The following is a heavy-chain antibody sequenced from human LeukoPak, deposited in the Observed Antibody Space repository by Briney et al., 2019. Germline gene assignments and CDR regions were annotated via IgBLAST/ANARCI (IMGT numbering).Heavy chain of an antibody. CDR1: GLTFSSYS. CDR2: IWYDGSNK. J-gene: IGHJ4*02. Sequence: GGSLRLSCAASGLTFSSYSMNWVRQAPGKGLEWVAVIWYDGSNKYYADSVKGRFTISRDNSKNTLYLQMNSLRAEDTAVYYCAREFEVGYGSGSLDYWGQGTLVTVSS. V-gene: IGHV3-33*08. CDR3: AREFEVGYGSGSLDY. D-gene: IGHD3-10*01.